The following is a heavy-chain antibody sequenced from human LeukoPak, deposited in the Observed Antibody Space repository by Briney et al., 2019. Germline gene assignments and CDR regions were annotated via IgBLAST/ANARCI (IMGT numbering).Heavy chain of an antibody. V-gene: IGHV3-7*01. CDR1: GFTFRTYW. Sequence: PGGSLRLSCAASGFTFRTYWMTWVRQAPGKGLEWVANINQDGSEKYYVDSVKGRFAISRDNANNSLYLQMNTLKAEDTAVYYCARGKVSNDYWGQGTRVTVSS. D-gene: IGHD2-8*01. CDR3: ARGKVSNDY. CDR2: INQDGSEK. J-gene: IGHJ4*02.